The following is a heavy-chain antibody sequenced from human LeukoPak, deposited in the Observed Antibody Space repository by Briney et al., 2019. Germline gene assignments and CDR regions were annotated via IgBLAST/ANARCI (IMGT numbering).Heavy chain of an antibody. CDR3: ARYFLYDSSGTGDGDAFDI. J-gene: IGHJ3*02. CDR2: IIPILGIA. V-gene: IGHV1-69*04. D-gene: IGHD3-22*01. Sequence: GASVTVSCKASGGTFSSYAISWVRQAPGQGLEWMGRIIPILGIANYAQKFQGRVTITADKSTSTAYMELSSLRSEDTAVYYCARYFLYDSSGTGDGDAFDIWGQGTMVTVSS. CDR1: GGTFSSYA.